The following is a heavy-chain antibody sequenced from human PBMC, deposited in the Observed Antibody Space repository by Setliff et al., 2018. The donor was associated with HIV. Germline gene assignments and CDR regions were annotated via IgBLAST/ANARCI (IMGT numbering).Heavy chain of an antibody. CDR2: IYSGGNR. Sequence: GGSLRLSCAASALTFSKYSVDWVRQAPGKGLEWVSVIYSGGNRNYADSVKGRFTISRDISKNTLYLQMNSLTSEDTAVYYCAAQYLRVDDAFDIWGQGTMVTVSS. J-gene: IGHJ3*02. CDR3: AAQYLRVDDAFDI. V-gene: IGHV3-66*02. CDR1: ALTFSKYS. D-gene: IGHD2-2*01.